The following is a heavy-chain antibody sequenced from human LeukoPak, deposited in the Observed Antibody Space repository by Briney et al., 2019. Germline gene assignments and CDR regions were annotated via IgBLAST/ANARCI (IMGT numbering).Heavy chain of an antibody. Sequence: PSETLSLTCTVSGGSISSYYWSWIREPPGKGVERSGYISASGPTNYNPSLKSPVTISVDTSKNQSSLKLSSVTAADTAVYYCARRRGDILTGSYYFDYWGQGTLVTVSS. J-gene: IGHJ4*02. CDR2: ISASGPT. CDR3: ARRRGDILTGSYYFDY. D-gene: IGHD3-9*01. CDR1: GGSISSYY. V-gene: IGHV4-4*09.